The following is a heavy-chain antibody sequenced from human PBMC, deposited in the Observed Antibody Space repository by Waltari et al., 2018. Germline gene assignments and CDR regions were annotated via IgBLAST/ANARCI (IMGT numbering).Heavy chain of an antibody. CDR1: GGSISSSNW. D-gene: IGHD6-13*01. CDR2: SYHSGST. V-gene: IGHV4-4*02. CDR3: ARGIAAAGTAENWFDP. J-gene: IGHJ3*01. Sequence: VQLQESGPGLVKPSGTLSITCAVSGGSISSSNWWSWVRQPPGKGLEWIGESYHSGSTNYNPSLKSRVTISVDKSKNQFSLKLSSGTAADTAVYYGARGIAAAGTAENWFDPWGQGTMVTVSS.